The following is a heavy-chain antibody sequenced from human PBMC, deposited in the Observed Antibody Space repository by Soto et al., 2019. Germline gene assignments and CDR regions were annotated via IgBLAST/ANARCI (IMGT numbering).Heavy chain of an antibody. D-gene: IGHD4-17*01. CDR3: ARLRAVHYGGNYGMDV. V-gene: IGHV5-51*01. CDR2: IYPGDSDT. Sequence: GESLKISCKGSGYSFTSYWIGWVRQMPGKGLEWMGIIYPGDSDTRYSPSFQGQVTISADKSISTAYLQWSSLKASDTAMYYCARLRAVHYGGNYGMDVWGQGTTVTVSS. J-gene: IGHJ6*02. CDR1: GYSFTSYW.